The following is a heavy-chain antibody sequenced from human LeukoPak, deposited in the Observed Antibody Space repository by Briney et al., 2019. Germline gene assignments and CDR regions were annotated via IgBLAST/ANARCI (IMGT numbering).Heavy chain of an antibody. CDR1: GGSISSYY. CDR3: ARDMQLAPHFDY. Sequence: SETLSLTCTVSGGSISSYYWSWMRQPAGKGLEWIGRIYTSGSTNYNPSLNSRVTMSVDTSKNQFSLKLSSVPAADTAVYYCARDMQLAPHFDYWGQGTLVTVSS. D-gene: IGHD6-6*01. V-gene: IGHV4-4*07. J-gene: IGHJ4*02. CDR2: IYTSGST.